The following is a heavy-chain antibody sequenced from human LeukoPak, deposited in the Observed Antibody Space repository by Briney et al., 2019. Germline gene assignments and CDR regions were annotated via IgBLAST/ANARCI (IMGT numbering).Heavy chain of an antibody. CDR3: ANVRYSGSYPSFDY. J-gene: IGHJ4*02. D-gene: IGHD1-26*01. CDR1: RFTFSNYA. V-gene: IGHV3-23*01. CDR2: IGGNGGST. Sequence: GGSLRLSCAAARFTFSNYAMSWVRQAPGKGLEWVSAIGGNGGSTYYADSVKGRFTISRDNSKNTLYLQMNSLRAEDTAVYYCANVRYSGSYPSFDYWGQGTLVTVSS.